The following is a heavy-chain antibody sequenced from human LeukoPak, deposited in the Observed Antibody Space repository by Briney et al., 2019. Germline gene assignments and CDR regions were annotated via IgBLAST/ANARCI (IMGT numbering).Heavy chain of an antibody. CDR2: INHSGST. D-gene: IGHD4-17*01. V-gene: IGHV4-34*01. J-gene: IGHJ4*02. Sequence: SETLSLTCTVSGGSISSYYWSWIRQPPGKGLEWIGEINHSGSTNYNPSLKSRVTISVDTSKNQFSLKLSSVTAADTAVYYCARTLRGLFGYWGQGTLVTVFS. CDR1: GGSISSYY. CDR3: ARTLRGLFGY.